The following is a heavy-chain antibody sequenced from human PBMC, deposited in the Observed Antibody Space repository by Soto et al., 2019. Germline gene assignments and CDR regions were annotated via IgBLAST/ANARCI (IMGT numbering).Heavy chain of an antibody. Sequence: SETLSLTCAVSGGSISSSNWWSWVRQPPGKGLEWIGEIYHSGSTNYNPSLKSRVTISVDTSKNQFSLKLSSVTAADTALYYCARDFIGSYYYDSSGYYPDAFDIWGQGTMVTVSS. V-gene: IGHV4-4*02. CDR3: ARDFIGSYYYDSSGYYPDAFDI. D-gene: IGHD3-22*01. CDR2: IYHSGST. J-gene: IGHJ3*02. CDR1: GGSISSSNW.